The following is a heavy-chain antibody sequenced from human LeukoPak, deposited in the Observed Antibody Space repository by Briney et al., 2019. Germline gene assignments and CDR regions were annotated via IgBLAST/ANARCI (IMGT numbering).Heavy chain of an antibody. J-gene: IGHJ6*03. V-gene: IGHV4-34*01. CDR3: ARTGGSFYFYYYMDV. CDR2: INHSGGT. D-gene: IGHD1-26*01. Sequence: PSETLSLTCAVYGGSFSGFYWSWIRQPPGKGLEWIGDINHSGGTNYIPSLKSRVTISVDTSKNQFSLKLTSVTAADTAVYYCARTGGSFYFYYYMDVWGKGTTVTVSS. CDR1: GGSFSGFY.